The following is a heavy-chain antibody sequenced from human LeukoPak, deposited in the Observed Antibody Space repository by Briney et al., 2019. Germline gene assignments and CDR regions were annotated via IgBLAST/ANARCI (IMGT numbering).Heavy chain of an antibody. CDR1: GFTFSSYA. J-gene: IGHJ6*03. V-gene: IGHV3-23*01. CDR3: AKATTNYYYYMDV. CDR2: ISGSGDST. Sequence: GGSLRLSCAASGFTFSSYAMSWVRQAPGKGLEWVSAISGSGDSTYFADSVKGRFTISRDTSKNTLYLQMNSLRAEDTAVYYCAKATTNYYYYMDVWGKGTTVTVSS. D-gene: IGHD1-1*01.